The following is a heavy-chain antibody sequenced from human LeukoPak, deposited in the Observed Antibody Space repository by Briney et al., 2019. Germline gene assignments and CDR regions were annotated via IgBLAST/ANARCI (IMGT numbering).Heavy chain of an antibody. V-gene: IGHV1-8*03. CDR3: ARAYYDFWSGYYTVSFDY. CDR2: MNPNSGNT. D-gene: IGHD3-3*01. J-gene: IGHJ4*02. Sequence: ASVKVSCKASGGTFSSYAINWVRQATGQGLEWMGWMNPNSGNTGYAQKFQGRVTITRNTSISTAYMELSSLRSEDTAVYYCARAYYDFWSGYYTVSFDYWGQGTLVTVSS. CDR1: GGTFSSYA.